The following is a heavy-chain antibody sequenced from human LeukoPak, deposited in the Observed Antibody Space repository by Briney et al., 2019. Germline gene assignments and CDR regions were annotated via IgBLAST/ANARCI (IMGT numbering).Heavy chain of an antibody. CDR1: GYTFTSYG. Sequence: ASVKVSCKASGYTFTSYGISWVRQAPGQGLEWMGWISAYNGNTNYAQKLRGRVTMTTDTSTSTAYMELRSLRSDDTAVYYCAREMCGSTSCYWEPLSYGMDVWGKGTTVTVSS. V-gene: IGHV1-18*04. D-gene: IGHD2-2*01. CDR2: ISAYNGNT. J-gene: IGHJ6*04. CDR3: AREMCGSTSCYWEPLSYGMDV.